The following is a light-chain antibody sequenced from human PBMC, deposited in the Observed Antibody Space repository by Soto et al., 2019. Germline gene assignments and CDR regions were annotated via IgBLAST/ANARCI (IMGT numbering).Light chain of an antibody. CDR1: SGHSSSA. V-gene: IGLV4-69*01. J-gene: IGLJ3*02. Sequence: QLVLTQSPSASASLGASVKLTCTLSSGHSSSAIAWHQQQPEKGPRYLMKLNSDGSHSKGDGIPDRFSGSSSGTERYLTISSLQSEDEADYYCLTWSTGIRVFGGGTKLTVL. CDR3: LTWSTGIRV. CDR2: LNSDGSH.